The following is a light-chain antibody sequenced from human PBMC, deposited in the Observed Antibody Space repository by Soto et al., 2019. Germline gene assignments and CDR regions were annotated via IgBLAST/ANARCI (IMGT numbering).Light chain of an antibody. CDR1: SSDVGGYQY. V-gene: IGLV2-14*01. CDR2: DVT. CDR3: SSYTSSATVL. Sequence: QSALTQPASVSGSPGQSITISCTGTSSDVGGYQYVSWYQQHPGKAPKLMIYDVTWRPSGVSNRFSGSKSGNTASLTISGLQSEDEADYYCSSYTSSATVLFSGGTQLTVL. J-gene: IGLJ2*01.